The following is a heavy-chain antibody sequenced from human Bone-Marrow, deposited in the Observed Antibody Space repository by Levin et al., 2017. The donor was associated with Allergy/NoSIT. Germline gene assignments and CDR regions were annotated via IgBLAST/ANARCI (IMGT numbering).Heavy chain of an antibody. CDR2: IYSGGDT. V-gene: IGHV3-66*01. CDR1: GVTVGNNY. CDR3: GRDGPGGGH. Sequence: GGSLRLSCTASGVTVGNNYFMWVRQAPGKGLEWVSHIYSGGDTNYADSVRGRFSVPRDNSKNTFYLQMNSLRAEDTAVYYCGRDGPGGGHWGQGTLVTVSS. J-gene: IGHJ4*02. D-gene: IGHD3-10*01.